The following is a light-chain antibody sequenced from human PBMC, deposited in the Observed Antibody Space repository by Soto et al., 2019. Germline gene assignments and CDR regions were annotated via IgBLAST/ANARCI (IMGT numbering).Light chain of an antibody. CDR1: QSISSN. J-gene: IGKJ1*01. Sequence: EIVMTQSPATLSVSPGERATLSCRASQSISSNLAWYQQKPGQAPRLLMFRTSSRATGFPARFSGSGSGTEFNLTISSLQSEDFGVYYCQQYNNWRRTFGQGTKVDIK. CDR3: QQYNNWRRT. V-gene: IGKV3-15*01. CDR2: RTS.